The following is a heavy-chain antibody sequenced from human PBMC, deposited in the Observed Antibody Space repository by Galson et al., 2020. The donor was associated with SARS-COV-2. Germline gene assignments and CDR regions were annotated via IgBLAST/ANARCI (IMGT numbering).Heavy chain of an antibody. CDR1: GGSISSYY. D-gene: IGHD4-17*01. Sequence: ASETLSLTCTVSGGSISSYYWSWIRQPPGKGLEWIGYIYYSGSTNYNPSLKSRVTISVDTSKNQFSLKLSSVTAADTAVYYCARLKGTVTSYYFDYWGQGTLVTVSS. V-gene: IGHV4-59*08. CDR2: IYYSGST. CDR3: ARLKGTVTSYYFDY. J-gene: IGHJ4*02.